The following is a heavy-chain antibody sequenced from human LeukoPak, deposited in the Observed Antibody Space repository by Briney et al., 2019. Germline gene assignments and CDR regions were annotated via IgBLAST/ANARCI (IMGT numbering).Heavy chain of an antibody. CDR3: AKRPSDYGDYVTYFDY. Sequence: GGSLRLSCAASGFSFISYGMHWVREAPGKGLEWVGVISDDGRNKKYADSVKGRFTISRDNSKDTLYLQMNSLRDEDTAVYYCAKRPSDYGDYVTYFDYWGQGTLVTVSS. V-gene: IGHV3-30*18. CDR1: GFSFISYG. D-gene: IGHD4-17*01. CDR2: ISDDGRNK. J-gene: IGHJ4*02.